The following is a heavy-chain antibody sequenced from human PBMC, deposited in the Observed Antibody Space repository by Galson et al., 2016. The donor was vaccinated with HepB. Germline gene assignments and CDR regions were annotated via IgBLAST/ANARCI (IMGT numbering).Heavy chain of an antibody. CDR1: GFTFSSYG. Sequence: SLRLSCAASGFTFSSYGMHWVRQAPGKGLEWVAVMWADGVKKYCADSVKGRFTISRDTSKNTVYLQMNSLRPEDTAVYYCASVENFDYWGQGTLVTVSS. CDR3: ASVENFDY. V-gene: IGHV3-33*01. D-gene: IGHD5-24*01. J-gene: IGHJ4*02. CDR2: MWADGVKK.